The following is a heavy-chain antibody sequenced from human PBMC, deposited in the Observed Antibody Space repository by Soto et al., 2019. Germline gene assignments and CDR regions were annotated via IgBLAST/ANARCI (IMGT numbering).Heavy chain of an antibody. D-gene: IGHD1-1*01. Sequence: PGESLKISCKGSGYSFTSYWISWVRQMPGKGLEWMGRIDPSDSYTNYSPSFQGHVTISADKSISTAYLQWSSLKASDTAMYYCARLFVLENYYYGMDVWGQGTTVTVSS. CDR2: IDPSDSYT. CDR3: ARLFVLENYYYGMDV. J-gene: IGHJ6*02. V-gene: IGHV5-10-1*01. CDR1: GYSFTSYW.